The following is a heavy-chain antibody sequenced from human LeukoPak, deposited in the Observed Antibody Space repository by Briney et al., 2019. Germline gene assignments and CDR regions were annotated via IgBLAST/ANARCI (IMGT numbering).Heavy chain of an antibody. J-gene: IGHJ6*02. Sequence: SETLSLTCAVYGGSFSGYYWSWIRQPPGKGLEWIGEINHSGSTNYNPSLKSRVTISVGTSKNQFSLKLSSVTAADTAVYYCTTAMVTSPYYYYGMDVWGQGTTVTVSS. D-gene: IGHD5-18*01. CDR1: GGSFSGYY. CDR3: TTAMVTSPYYYYGMDV. V-gene: IGHV4-34*01. CDR2: INHSGST.